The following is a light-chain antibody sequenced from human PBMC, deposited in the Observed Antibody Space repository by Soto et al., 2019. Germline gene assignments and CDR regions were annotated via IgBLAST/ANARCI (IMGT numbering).Light chain of an antibody. CDR3: CSYAGSYTFV. J-gene: IGLJ2*01. CDR1: SSDVGGYNY. CDR2: EVS. Sequence: QSALTQPASVSGSPGQSITISCTGTSSDVGGYNYVSWYQQHPGKAPKFLLYEVSNRPSGVSHRFSGSKSGNTASLTTSGLQAEDEADYYCCSYAGSYTFVFGGGTKLTVL. V-gene: IGLV2-14*01.